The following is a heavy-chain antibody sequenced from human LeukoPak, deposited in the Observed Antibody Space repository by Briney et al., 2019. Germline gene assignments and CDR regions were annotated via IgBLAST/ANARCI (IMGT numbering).Heavy chain of an antibody. CDR3: ARDLVAGADY. CDR2: ISSSSSYI. CDR1: GFTFSSYS. D-gene: IGHD6-19*01. Sequence: GGSLRLSCAASGFTFSSYSMNWVRQAPGKGLEWVSSISSSSSYIDYADSVKGRFTISRDNAKNSLYLQMNSLRAEDTAVYYCARDLVAGADYWGQGTLVTVSS. J-gene: IGHJ4*02. V-gene: IGHV3-21*01.